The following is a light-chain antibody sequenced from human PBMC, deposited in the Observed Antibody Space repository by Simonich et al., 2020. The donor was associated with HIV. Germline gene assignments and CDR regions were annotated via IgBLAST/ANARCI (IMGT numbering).Light chain of an antibody. CDR2: AAS. J-gene: IGKJ2*01. Sequence: EIVMTQSPATLSVSPGERATLSCRASQSVSSNLAWYQQKPGQAPRLPIYAASSRATGIPDRFSGSGSGTDFTLTISRLEPEDFAVYYCQQYGSSPPYTFGQGTKLEIK. V-gene: IGKV3-20*01. CDR1: QSVSSN. CDR3: QQYGSSPPYT.